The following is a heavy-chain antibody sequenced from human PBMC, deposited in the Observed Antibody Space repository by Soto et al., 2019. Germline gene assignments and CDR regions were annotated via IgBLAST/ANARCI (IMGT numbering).Heavy chain of an antibody. D-gene: IGHD4-17*01. Sequence: QVQLVESGGGAVQHGRSLRLSCAASGFTVSSYSMHWVRQAPGKGLEWVAIVSNDGINEYYSDSVKGRFTISRDNSKNTLWLQMNSLRDEDTAVYYCARDFGSSPPLNSNTVGHWGQGTLVTVSS. J-gene: IGHJ4*02. CDR2: VSNDGINE. V-gene: IGHV3-30*03. CDR1: GFTVSSYS. CDR3: ARDFGSSPPLNSNTVGH.